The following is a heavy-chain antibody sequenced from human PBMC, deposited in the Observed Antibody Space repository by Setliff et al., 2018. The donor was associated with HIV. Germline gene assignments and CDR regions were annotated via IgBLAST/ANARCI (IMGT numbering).Heavy chain of an antibody. CDR1: GYTFTSYD. J-gene: IGHJ4*02. CDR2: MNPNNGNT. CDR3: ARFLDHDYGDYRTYYFDF. V-gene: IGHV1-8*02. Sequence: GASVKVSCKASGYTFTSYDINWVRQATGQGLEWMGWMNPNNGNTGYSQKFQGRVTMTRNTSISTAYMELSSLRSEDTAVYYCARFLDHDYGDYRTYYFDFWGQGTLVTVSS. D-gene: IGHD4-17*01.